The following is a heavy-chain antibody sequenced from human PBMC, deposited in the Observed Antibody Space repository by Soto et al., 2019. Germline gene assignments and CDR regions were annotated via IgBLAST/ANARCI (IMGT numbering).Heavy chain of an antibody. CDR2: INPTGGST. D-gene: IGHD3-10*01. Sequence: GGSVKVSCKASGYTFTSYYLHGVGQAPGQELEGMGIINPTGGSTSYAQKFQGRATMTRDTSTSTVDMELSSRRTEDTPAYYCAREWRGDSSYYCMDVWGQGTTGTVSS. CDR3: AREWRGDSSYYCMDV. V-gene: IGHV1-46*01. CDR1: GYTFTSYY. J-gene: IGHJ6*02.